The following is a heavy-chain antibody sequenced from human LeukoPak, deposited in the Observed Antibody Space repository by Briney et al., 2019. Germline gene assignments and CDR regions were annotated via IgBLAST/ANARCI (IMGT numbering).Heavy chain of an antibody. D-gene: IGHD3-22*01. CDR1: GFKLTGYS. Sequence: PGGSLRLSCAASGFKLTGYSMNWVRQAPGKGLEWASYINSSSGTIIYADSVKGRFTISRDNAKNSLYLQMNSLRAEDTAVYYCAKEGDNTGYRYFDDWGQGTLVTVSS. V-gene: IGHV3-48*04. CDR2: INSSSGTI. CDR3: AKEGDNTGYRYFDD. J-gene: IGHJ4*02.